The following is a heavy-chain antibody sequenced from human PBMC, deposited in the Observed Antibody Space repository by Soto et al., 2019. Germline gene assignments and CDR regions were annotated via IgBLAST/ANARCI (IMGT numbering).Heavy chain of an antibody. Sequence: VQLVESGGGVVQPGRSLRLSCAASGFTFSSYAMHWVRQAPGKGLEWVAVISYDGSNKYYADSVKGRFTISRDNSKNTLYLQMNSLRAEDTAVYYCARDPSFFYSSSWTGLVDYWGQGTLVTVSS. J-gene: IGHJ4*02. CDR3: ARDPSFFYSSSWTGLVDY. CDR1: GFTFSSYA. V-gene: IGHV3-30-3*01. D-gene: IGHD6-13*01. CDR2: ISYDGSNK.